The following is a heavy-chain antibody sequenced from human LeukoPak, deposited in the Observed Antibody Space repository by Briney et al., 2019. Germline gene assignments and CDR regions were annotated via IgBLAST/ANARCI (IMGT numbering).Heavy chain of an antibody. CDR1: GYTFTSYG. V-gene: IGHV1-18*01. CDR3: ARRGRPNYYGSSGYYVY. Sequence: ASVKVSCKASGYTFTSYGISWVRQAPGQGLEWMGWISAYNGNTNYAQKLQGRVTMTTDTSTSTAYMELRSLRSDDTAVYYCARRGRPNYYGSSGYYVYWGQGTLVTVSS. CDR2: ISAYNGNT. J-gene: IGHJ4*02. D-gene: IGHD3-22*01.